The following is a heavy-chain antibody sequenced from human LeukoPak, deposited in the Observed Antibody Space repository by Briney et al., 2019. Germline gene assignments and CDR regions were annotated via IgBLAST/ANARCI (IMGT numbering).Heavy chain of an antibody. CDR3: ARQPRWYLAFDY. D-gene: IGHD4-23*01. Sequence: PAETLSLTCTVSGVPISSYYWIYIRQPPGKGREGIGYIYYSGSTNYNPSLKSRVTISVDTSKNQFSLNLSSVTAADTAVFYCARQPRWYLAFDYWGQGTLVTVSS. CDR2: IYYSGST. V-gene: IGHV4-59*08. CDR1: GVPISSYY. J-gene: IGHJ4*02.